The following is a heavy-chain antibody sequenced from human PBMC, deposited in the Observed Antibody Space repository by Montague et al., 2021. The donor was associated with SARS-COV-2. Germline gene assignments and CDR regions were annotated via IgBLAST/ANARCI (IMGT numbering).Heavy chain of an antibody. V-gene: IGHV4-34*01. CDR1: GGSFSTYS. CDR3: ARLGDGVVPSPILGVGPYYSYYYMDV. Sequence: SETLSLACAVHGGSFSTYSWNWIRQPPGKGLEWIGEIHHGESTNYNTSLKSRVTISADTSKNQFSLKLTSVAAADTAVYYCARLGDGVVPSPILGVGPYYSYYYMDVWGKGTTVTVSS. CDR2: IHHGEST. J-gene: IGHJ6*03. D-gene: IGHD3-10*01.